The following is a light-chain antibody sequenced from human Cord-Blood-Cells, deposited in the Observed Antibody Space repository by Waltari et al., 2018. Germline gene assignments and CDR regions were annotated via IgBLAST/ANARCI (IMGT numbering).Light chain of an antibody. CDR3: SSYTSSSTWV. CDR1: SSDVGGYNY. J-gene: IGLJ3*02. V-gene: IGLV2-14*03. CDR2: DVS. Sequence: QSALTQPASVSGSPGQSITISCTRTSSDVGGYNYVSWYQQHPGKAPKLMIYDVSNRPSGFSNRFSGSKSGNTASLTISGLQAEDEADYYCSSYTSSSTWVFGGGTKLTVL.